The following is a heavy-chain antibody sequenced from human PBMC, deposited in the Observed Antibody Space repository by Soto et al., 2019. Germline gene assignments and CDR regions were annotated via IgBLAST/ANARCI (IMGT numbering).Heavy chain of an antibody. Sequence: GGSLRLSCAASGFTFNSYAFHWVRQAPGKGLEWVAVISSDGKHKFYADSVSGRFSISRDDSKHTLYLHMNSLSAEDTALYYCARELSFGVGTMTTKEYYFQLWGRGTLVIFTS. V-gene: IGHV3-30*04. J-gene: IGHJ4*02. CDR1: GFTFNSYA. CDR3: ARELSFGVGTMTTKEYYFQL. D-gene: IGHD3-22*01. CDR2: ISSDGKHK.